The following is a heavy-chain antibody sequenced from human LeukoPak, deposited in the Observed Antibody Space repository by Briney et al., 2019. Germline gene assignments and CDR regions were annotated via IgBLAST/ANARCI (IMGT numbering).Heavy chain of an antibody. J-gene: IGHJ4*02. CDR2: IYYSGST. D-gene: IGHD5-18*01. CDR1: GGSISSYY. CDR3: ARGASGYSYG. Sequence: PSETLSLTCTVSGGSISSYYWSWIRQPPGKGLEWIGYIYYSGSTNYNPSLKSRVTISIDTSKNQFSLNLNSLTAADTAVYYCARGASGYSYGWGQGTLVTVSS. V-gene: IGHV4-59*01.